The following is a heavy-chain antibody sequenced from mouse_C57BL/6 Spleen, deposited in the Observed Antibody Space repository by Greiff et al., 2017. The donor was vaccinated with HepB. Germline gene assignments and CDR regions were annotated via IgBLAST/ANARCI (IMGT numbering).Heavy chain of an antibody. CDR1: GYTFTSYW. V-gene: IGHV1-52*01. CDR2: IDPSDSET. J-gene: IGHJ4*01. Sequence: VKLQQPGAELVRPGSSVKLSCKASGYTFTSYWMHWVKQRPIQGLEWIGNIDPSDSETHYNQKFKDKATLTVDKSSSTAYMQLSSLTSEDSAVYECARGRGREDMDYWGQGTSVTVSS. D-gene: IGHD3-3*01. CDR3: ARGRGREDMDY.